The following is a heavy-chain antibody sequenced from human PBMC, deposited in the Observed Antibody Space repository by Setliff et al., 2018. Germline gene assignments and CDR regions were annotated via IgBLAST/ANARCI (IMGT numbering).Heavy chain of an antibody. Sequence: GESLTISCKDSGYSFSISWIGWVRQMPGKGLDWMGIIYPGDSDTRYSPSFQGQVTISADKSINTAYLQWSSLKASDTAIYYCTRHEDRNKCTSSSCYRENDAFDVWGQGAMVTVSS. CDR3: TRHEDRNKCTSSSCYRENDAFDV. CDR2: IYPGDSDT. J-gene: IGHJ3*01. D-gene: IGHD2-2*01. V-gene: IGHV5-51*01. CDR1: GYSFSISW.